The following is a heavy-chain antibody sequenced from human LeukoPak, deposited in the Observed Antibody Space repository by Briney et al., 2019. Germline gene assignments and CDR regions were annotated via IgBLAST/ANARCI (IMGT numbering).Heavy chain of an antibody. CDR3: ARDLTSGWKRFFDH. Sequence: GGSLRLSCVASGFTFTNYWMHWVRQTPGEGLVWVSRINIDGTITTYADSVRGRFTITGDNANNTLYLQMNSLRAEDTAVYYCARDLTSGWKRFFDHWGQGTLATVSS. CDR2: INIDGTIT. V-gene: IGHV3-74*01. CDR1: GFTFTNYW. J-gene: IGHJ4*02. D-gene: IGHD6-19*01.